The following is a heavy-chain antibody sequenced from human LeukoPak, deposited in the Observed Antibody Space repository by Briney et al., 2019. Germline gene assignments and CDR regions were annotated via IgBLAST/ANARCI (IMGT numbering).Heavy chain of an antibody. CDR1: GYTFTSYD. V-gene: IGHV1-8*01. D-gene: IGHD3-3*01. CDR2: MNPNSGNT. J-gene: IGHJ5*02. Sequence: ASVKVSCKASGYTFTSYDINWVRQATGQGLEWMGWMNPNSGNTGYAQKLQGRVTMTRNTSISTAYMELSSLRSEDTAVYYCARSRRITIFGVVTYNWFDPWGQGTLVTVSS. CDR3: ARSRRITIFGVVTYNWFDP.